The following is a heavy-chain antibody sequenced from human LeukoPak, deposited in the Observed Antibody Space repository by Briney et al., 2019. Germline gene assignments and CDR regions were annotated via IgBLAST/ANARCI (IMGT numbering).Heavy chain of an antibody. V-gene: IGHV1-8*01. CDR3: ARGWMVGATTFVY. D-gene: IGHD1-26*01. CDR1: GYTFTSYD. Sequence: ASVKVSCKASGYTFTSYDINCVRQATGQGLEWMGWMNPNSGNTGYARKFQGRVTMTRNTSISTAYMELSSLRSEDTAVYYCARGWMVGATTFVYWGQGTLVTVSS. J-gene: IGHJ4*02. CDR2: MNPNSGNT.